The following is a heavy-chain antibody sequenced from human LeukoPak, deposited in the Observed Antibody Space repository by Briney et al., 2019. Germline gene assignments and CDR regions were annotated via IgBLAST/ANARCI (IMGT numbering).Heavy chain of an antibody. CDR3: ARDRGRFGAVDI. CDR1: GYTFTSYY. D-gene: IGHD1-26*01. J-gene: IGHJ3*02. V-gene: IGHV1-46*01. CDR2: INPSGAST. Sequence: ASVKVSCKASGYTFTSYYMHWVRQAPGQGLGWMGLINPSGASTSYAQKFQGRVIVTSDTSASVVYMELSSLRSEDTAMYYCARDRGRFGAVDIWGQGTMVTVAS.